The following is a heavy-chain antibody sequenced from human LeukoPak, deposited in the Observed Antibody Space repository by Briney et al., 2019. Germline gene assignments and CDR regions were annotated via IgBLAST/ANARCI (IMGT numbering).Heavy chain of an antibody. J-gene: IGHJ4*02. V-gene: IGHV4-59*01. CDR3: ARGAGIVVVPAAIPYFDY. D-gene: IGHD2-2*02. CDR1: GGSINYYY. Sequence: SETLSLTCTVSGGSINYYYWSWIRQPPGKGLEWIGYIYYSGSTNYNPSLKSRVTISVDTSQNQFSLKLSSVTAADTAVYYCARGAGIVVVPAAIPYFDYWGQGTLVTVSS. CDR2: IYYSGST.